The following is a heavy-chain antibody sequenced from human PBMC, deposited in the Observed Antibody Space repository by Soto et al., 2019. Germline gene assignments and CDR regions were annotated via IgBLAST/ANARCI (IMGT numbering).Heavy chain of an antibody. D-gene: IGHD6-25*01. Sequence: QVQLQESGPGLVKPSETLSLTCTVSGGSISSYYWSWIRQPPGKELEWIGYIYYSGSTNYNPSLTSRFTIAVDTSKNQYSLKLSSVTAADTAVYYCARSKRDYYYGRDVWGHGTTVTVSS. CDR1: GGSISSYY. V-gene: IGHV4-59*01. CDR2: IYYSGST. J-gene: IGHJ6*02. CDR3: ARSKRDYYYGRDV.